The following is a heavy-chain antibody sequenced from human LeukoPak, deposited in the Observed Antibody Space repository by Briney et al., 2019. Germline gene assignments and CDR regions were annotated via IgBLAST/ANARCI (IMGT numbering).Heavy chain of an antibody. D-gene: IGHD6-13*01. V-gene: IGHV4-39*07. CDR1: GGSISSNSYY. Sequence: PSETLSLTCTVSGGSISSNSYYWGWIRQAPGQGLVWNVSINYSGSTYYNPAIKSRVTISVDTSKNQFSLRLSSVTAADTAVYYCARVGSSWYMPYYYYMDVGGKGTTVTISS. CDR2: INYSGST. J-gene: IGHJ6*03. CDR3: ARVGSSWYMPYYYYMDV.